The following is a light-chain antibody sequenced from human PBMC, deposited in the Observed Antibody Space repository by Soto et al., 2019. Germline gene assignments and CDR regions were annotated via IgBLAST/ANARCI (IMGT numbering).Light chain of an antibody. J-gene: IGLJ1*01. CDR2: EVS. CDR3: CSYTNNHLDV. V-gene: IGLV2-14*01. Sequence: QSALTQPASVSGSPGQSITISCTGTSSDVGGYNYVSWYQQHPGKAPKLMIYEVSNRPSGVSNRFSGSKSGNTASLTISGLQAEDEAEYYCCSYTNNHLDVFGTGTKLTVL. CDR1: SSDVGGYNY.